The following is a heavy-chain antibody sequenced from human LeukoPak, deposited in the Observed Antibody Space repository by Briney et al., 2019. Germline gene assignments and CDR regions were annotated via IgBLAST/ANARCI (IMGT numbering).Heavy chain of an antibody. CDR2: FSGGGSST. CDR3: AKDLVGASPYYFDY. D-gene: IGHD1-26*01. Sequence: GGSLRLSCAASGFILSDHYMNWIRQAPGKGLEWVSYFSGGGSSTYYADSVKGRFTMSRDTAKNSLYLQMNSLRAEDTAVYYCAKDLVGASPYYFDYWGQGTLVTVSS. CDR1: GFILSDHY. J-gene: IGHJ4*02. V-gene: IGHV3-11*01.